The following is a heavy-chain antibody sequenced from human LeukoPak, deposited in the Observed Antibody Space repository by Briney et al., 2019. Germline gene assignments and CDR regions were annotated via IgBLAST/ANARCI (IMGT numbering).Heavy chain of an antibody. CDR1: GGSFRGYY. CDR3: ARNYDL. Sequence: SETLSLTXAVYGGSFRGYYWSWICQPPGKALEWIGDISHSGTTNYNPSLKSRVTISVDKSMNQFSLKLTSVTAADTAMYYCARNYDLWGQGTLVTVSS. V-gene: IGHV4-34*01. D-gene: IGHD3-3*01. J-gene: IGHJ4*02. CDR2: ISHSGTT.